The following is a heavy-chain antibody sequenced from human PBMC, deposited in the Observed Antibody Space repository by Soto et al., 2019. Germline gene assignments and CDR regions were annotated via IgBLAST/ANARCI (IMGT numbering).Heavy chain of an antibody. D-gene: IGHD3-22*01. J-gene: IGHJ4*02. V-gene: IGHV3-72*01. Sequence: PGGSLRLSCAASGFTFSSYGMHWVRQAPGKGLEWVGRSRDKAQGYSTTYAASVKGRFTTSRDKSKNSVYLQMNSLKTEDTAIYYCVRTTYFSDSSVYTRFFDYWGQGTLVT. CDR1: GFTFSSYG. CDR2: SRDKAQGYST. CDR3: VRTTYFSDSSVYTRFFDY.